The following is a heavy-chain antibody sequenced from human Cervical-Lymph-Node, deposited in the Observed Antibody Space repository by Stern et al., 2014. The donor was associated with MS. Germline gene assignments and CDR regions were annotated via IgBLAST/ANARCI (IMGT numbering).Heavy chain of an antibody. J-gene: IGHJ6*02. CDR2: IWYDGSNK. CDR3: ARPVSDYGMDV. V-gene: IGHV3-33*01. Sequence: DQLVESGGGVVQPGRSLRLSCAASGFTFSSYGMHWVRQAPGKGLEWVAVIWYDGSNKCYADSVKGRFTISRDNSKNTLYLQMNSLRAEDTAVYYCARPVSDYGMDVWGQGTTVTVSS. CDR1: GFTFSSYG. D-gene: IGHD3-10*01.